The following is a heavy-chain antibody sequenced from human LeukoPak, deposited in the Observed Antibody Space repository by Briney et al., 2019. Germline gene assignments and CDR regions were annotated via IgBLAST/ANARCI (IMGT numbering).Heavy chain of an antibody. CDR3: ARGGHYRSSTSCDRGWFDP. V-gene: IGHV4-34*01. Sequence: SETLSLTCAVYGGSFSGYYWSWIRQPPGKGLEWIGEINHSGSTNYNPSLKSRVTISVDTSKNQFSLKLSSVTAADTAVYYCARGGHYRSSTSCDRGWFDPWGQGTLVTVSS. J-gene: IGHJ5*02. CDR1: GGSFSGYY. D-gene: IGHD2-2*01. CDR2: INHSGST.